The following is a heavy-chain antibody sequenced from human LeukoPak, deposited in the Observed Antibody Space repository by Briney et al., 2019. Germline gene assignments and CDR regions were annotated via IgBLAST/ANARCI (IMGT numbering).Heavy chain of an antibody. Sequence: ASVKVSCKASGYTFSSYDINWVRQATGQGLEWMGWMSPNSGNTGYAQKFQGRVTMTRDTSINTAYMELSSLRSEDTAVYYCVRERNDSSALGFDYWGQGTLVTVSS. CDR2: MSPNSGNT. CDR1: GYTFSSYD. D-gene: IGHD3-22*01. J-gene: IGHJ4*02. CDR3: VRERNDSSALGFDY. V-gene: IGHV1-8*01.